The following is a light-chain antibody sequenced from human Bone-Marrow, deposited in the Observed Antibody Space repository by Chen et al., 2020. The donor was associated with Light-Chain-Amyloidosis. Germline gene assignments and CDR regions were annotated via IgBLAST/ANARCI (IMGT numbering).Light chain of an antibody. CDR2: WAS. CDR3: QQYYNTLT. Sequence: DIVMTQSPDSLAVSLGESATINCKSSQSVLYSSNNKNYLAWYQQKPGQPPKLLIHWASTRGSGVPDRFSGSGSGTDFTLTISSLQAEDVAVYYCQQYYNTLTFGPGTKVNIK. J-gene: IGKJ3*01. CDR1: QSVLYSSNNKNY. V-gene: IGKV4-1*01.